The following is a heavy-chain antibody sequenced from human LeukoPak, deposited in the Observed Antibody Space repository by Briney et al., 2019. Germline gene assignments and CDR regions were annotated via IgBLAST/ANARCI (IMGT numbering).Heavy chain of an antibody. Sequence: GGSLRLSCAASGFTFSSYDMHWVRQATGKGLEWVSAIGTAGDTYYPGSVKGRFTISRDNAKNSLYLQMNSLRAEDTAVYYCARLHSYGPHMDVWGKGTTVTVSS. V-gene: IGHV3-13*01. CDR1: GFTFSSYD. J-gene: IGHJ6*03. D-gene: IGHD5-18*01. CDR3: ARLHSYGPHMDV. CDR2: IGTAGDT.